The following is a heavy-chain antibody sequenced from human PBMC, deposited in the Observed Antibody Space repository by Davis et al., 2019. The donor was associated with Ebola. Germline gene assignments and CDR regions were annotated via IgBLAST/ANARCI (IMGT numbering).Heavy chain of an antibody. CDR3: AKPPDDGYAYGPPGF. J-gene: IGHJ4*02. V-gene: IGHV3-23*01. D-gene: IGHD5-18*01. CDR2: ISASGRNT. Sequence: PGGSLRLSCAASGFMFSSDAMSWVRQAPAKGLEWVAFISASGRNTYYSDSVKGRFTISRDNSKSTLYLQMTSLRVEDTAVYYCAKPPDDGYAYGPPGFWGQGTLVTVSS. CDR1: GFMFSSDA.